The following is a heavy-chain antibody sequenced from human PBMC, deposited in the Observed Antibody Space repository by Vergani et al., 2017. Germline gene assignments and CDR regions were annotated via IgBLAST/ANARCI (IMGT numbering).Heavy chain of an antibody. Sequence: QVQLQQWGAGLLKPSETLSLTCAVYGGSFSGYYWSWIRQPPGKGLEWIGEINHSGITNYNTSLKSRVTISVDTSKNQFSLKQSSVTAADTAVYYCARGRRRYCSGGSCYSLSAGFYFDYWGQGTLVTVSS. D-gene: IGHD2-15*01. J-gene: IGHJ4*02. CDR2: INHSGIT. CDR3: ARGRRRYCSGGSCYSLSAGFYFDY. V-gene: IGHV4-34*01. CDR1: GGSFSGYY.